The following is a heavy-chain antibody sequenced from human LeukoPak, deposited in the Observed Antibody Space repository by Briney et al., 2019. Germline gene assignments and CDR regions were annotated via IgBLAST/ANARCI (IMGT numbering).Heavy chain of an antibody. CDR2: IIDSGNSI. J-gene: IGHJ4*02. CDR1: GFTFSSYA. CDR3: AKDPIFSGSYGVFDY. D-gene: IGHD1-26*01. V-gene: IGHV3-23*01. Sequence: GGSLRLSCAASGFTFSSYAMHWVRQAPGKGLEWVSTIIDSGNSIYYADSAEGRFTISRDNSKNTLYLQMNSLRAGDTAVYYCAKDPIFSGSYGVFDYWGLGTLVTVSS.